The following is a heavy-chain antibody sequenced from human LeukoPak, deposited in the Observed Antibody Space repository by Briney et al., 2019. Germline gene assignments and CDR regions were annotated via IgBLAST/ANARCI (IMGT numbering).Heavy chain of an antibody. CDR1: GFTFSSYA. CDR2: ISGSGGST. CDR3: ANSNYYDFWSGYFSFDY. V-gene: IGHV3-23*01. J-gene: IGHJ4*02. D-gene: IGHD3-3*01. Sequence: GSLRLSCAASGFTFSSYAMSWVRQAPGKGLEWVSAISGSGGSTHYADSVKGRFTISRDNSKNTLYLQMNSLRAEDTAVYYCANSNYYDFWSGYFSFDYWGQGTLVTVSS.